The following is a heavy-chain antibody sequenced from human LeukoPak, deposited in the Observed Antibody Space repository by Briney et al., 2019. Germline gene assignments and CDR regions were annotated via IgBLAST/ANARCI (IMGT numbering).Heavy chain of an antibody. Sequence: GGSLRLSCAASGFTFSSYGMHWVRQAPGKGLEWVAVIWYDGSNKYYADSVKGRFTISRDNSKNTLYLQMNSLRVGDTALYYCVKHVGSRWSNNRFDPWGQGTLVTVS. CDR1: GFTFSSYG. V-gene: IGHV3-33*06. CDR2: IWYDGSNK. CDR3: VKHVGSRWSNNRFDP. D-gene: IGHD6-13*01. J-gene: IGHJ5*02.